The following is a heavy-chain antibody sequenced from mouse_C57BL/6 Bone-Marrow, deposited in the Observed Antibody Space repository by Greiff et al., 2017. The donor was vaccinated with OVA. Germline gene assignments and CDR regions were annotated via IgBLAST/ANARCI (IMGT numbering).Heavy chain of an antibody. V-gene: IGHV1-66*01. CDR1: GYSFTSYY. CDR3: ARNNWDGYYFDY. Sequence: QVQLQQSGPELVKPGASVKISCKASGYSFTSYYIHWVKQRPGQGLEWIGWIYPGSGNTKYNEKFKGKATLTADTSSSTAYMQLSSLTSEDSAVYYCARNNWDGYYFDYWGKGTTLTVSS. J-gene: IGHJ2*01. D-gene: IGHD4-1*01. CDR2: IYPGSGNT.